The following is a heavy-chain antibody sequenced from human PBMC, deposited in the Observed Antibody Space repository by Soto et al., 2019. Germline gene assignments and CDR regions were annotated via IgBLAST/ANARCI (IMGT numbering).Heavy chain of an antibody. V-gene: IGHV4-34*01. CDR3: VRGLRYSGMDV. D-gene: IGHD2-15*01. CDR2: IDHSGST. Sequence: SETLSLTCAVNGGSFSAYYWTWIRQPPGRGLEWIGEIDHSGSTNYNPSLESRVTIPIDTAKNRFSLNVTSVTAADTAVYYCVRGLRYSGMDVWGQGTTVTVSS. J-gene: IGHJ6*02. CDR1: GGSFSAYY.